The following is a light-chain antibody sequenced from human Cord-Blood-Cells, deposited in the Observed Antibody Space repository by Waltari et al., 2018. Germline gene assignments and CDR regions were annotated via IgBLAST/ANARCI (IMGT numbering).Light chain of an antibody. V-gene: IGKV3-11*01. Sequence: EIVLTPSPATLSLSPGERATLSCRASQSVSSYLAWYQQKPGQAPRLLIYDASNRATGITARFSGSGSGTDFTLTISSLEPEDFAVYYCQQRSNWPLTFGGGTKVEIK. CDR2: DAS. CDR1: QSVSSY. CDR3: QQRSNWPLT. J-gene: IGKJ4*01.